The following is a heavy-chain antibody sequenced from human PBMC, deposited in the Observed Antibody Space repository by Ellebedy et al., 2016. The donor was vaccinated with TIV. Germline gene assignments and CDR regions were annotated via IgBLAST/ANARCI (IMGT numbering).Heavy chain of an antibody. CDR1: GFAFSDFY. CDR2: ISNSGGAM. CDR3: ARQGRTRVFDI. Sequence: GESLKISCAASGFAFSDFYMSWIRQAPGKGPEWVSYISNSGGAMYYAASVKGRFTISRDNAKISLYLQMDSLTAEDTAVYYCARQGRTRVFDIWGQGTMVTVSS. J-gene: IGHJ3*02. D-gene: IGHD1-7*01. V-gene: IGHV3-11*01.